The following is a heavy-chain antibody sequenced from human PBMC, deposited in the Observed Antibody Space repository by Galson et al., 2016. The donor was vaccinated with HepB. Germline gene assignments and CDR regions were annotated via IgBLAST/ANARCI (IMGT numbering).Heavy chain of an antibody. J-gene: IGHJ2*01. V-gene: IGHV4-31*01. D-gene: IGHD6-13*01. CDR3: AILFEQQLEWEDYWYFDL. Sequence: TLSLTCTVSGGSISSGDYYWSWIRQSPGKGREWIGYIYYSGITYYNPSLKSPFTISVDTSKNQLSLKLSSVTAADTAVYYCAILFEQQLEWEDYWYFDLWGRGTLVTVSS. CDR1: GGSISSGDYY. CDR2: IYYSGIT.